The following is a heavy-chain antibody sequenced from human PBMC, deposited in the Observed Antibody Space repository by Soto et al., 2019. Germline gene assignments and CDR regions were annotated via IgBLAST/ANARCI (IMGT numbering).Heavy chain of an antibody. D-gene: IGHD5-18*01. V-gene: IGHV4-34*01. CDR3: ARGGKELGYSYGKYNWFDP. CDR1: GGSLSGYY. CDR2: INHSGST. J-gene: IGHJ5*02. Sequence: PSETLSLTCAVYGGSLSGYYWSWIRQPPGKGLEWIGEINHSGSTDYNPSLKSRVTISVDTSKNQFSLKLSSVTAADTAVYYCARGGKELGYSYGKYNWFDPWGQGTLVTVSS.